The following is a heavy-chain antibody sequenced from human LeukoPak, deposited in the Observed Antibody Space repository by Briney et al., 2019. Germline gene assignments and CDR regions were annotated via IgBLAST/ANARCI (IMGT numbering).Heavy chain of an antibody. CDR2: ISYDGSNK. V-gene: IGHV3-30*04. CDR3: AGGGFDY. CDR1: GFTFSSYA. J-gene: IGHJ4*02. Sequence: GRSLRLSCAASGFTFSSYAMHWVRQAPDKGLEWVAVISYDGSNKYYADSVKGRFTISRDNSKNTLYLQMNSLRAEDTAVYYCAGGGFDYWGQGTLVTVSS.